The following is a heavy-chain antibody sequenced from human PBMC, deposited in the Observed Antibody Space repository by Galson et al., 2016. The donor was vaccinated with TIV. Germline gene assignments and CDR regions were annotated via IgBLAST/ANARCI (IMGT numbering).Heavy chain of an antibody. CDR2: LSHSGIT. V-gene: IGHV4-59*11. D-gene: IGHD3-22*01. J-gene: IGHJ4*02. Sequence: ETLSLTCSVSVGSISSHFWTCIRHPPGKGLGGIGYLSHSGITNYNPSLRSRVTISEDTSKNQFSLTLTSVTAADTAFYYCARGGFSGFYNDYWGRGMLVTVSS. CDR3: ARGGFSGFYNDY. CDR1: VGSISSHF.